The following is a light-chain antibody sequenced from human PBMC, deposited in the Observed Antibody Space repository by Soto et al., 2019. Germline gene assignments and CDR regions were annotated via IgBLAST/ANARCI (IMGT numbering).Light chain of an antibody. CDR3: LQRSNWPLT. Sequence: EIVLTQSPGTLSLSPVERATLSCRASQSVSSSYLAWYQHKPGQAPRLLISGTSSRATGIPDRFSGSGAGTDFTLTISSLEPEDFGVYYCLQRSNWPLTFGGGTKGDIK. CDR2: GTS. CDR1: QSVSSSY. V-gene: IGKV3D-20*02. J-gene: IGKJ4*01.